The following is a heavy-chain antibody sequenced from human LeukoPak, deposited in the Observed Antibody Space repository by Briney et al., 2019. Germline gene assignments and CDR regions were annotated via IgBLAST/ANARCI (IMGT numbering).Heavy chain of an antibody. D-gene: IGHD1-26*01. Sequence: SETLSLTCTVSGGSISSSSYYWGWIRQPPGKGLEWIGSIYYSGSTYYNPSLKSRVTISVDTSKNQFSLKLSSVTAADTAVYYCARLYSGSRPTNAFDIWGQGTMATVSS. J-gene: IGHJ3*02. CDR3: ARLYSGSRPTNAFDI. CDR1: GGSISSSSYY. CDR2: IYYSGST. V-gene: IGHV4-39*01.